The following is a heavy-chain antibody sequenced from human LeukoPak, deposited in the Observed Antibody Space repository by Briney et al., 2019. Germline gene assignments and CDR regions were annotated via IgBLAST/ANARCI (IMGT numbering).Heavy chain of an antibody. CDR2: VFYIGST. Sequence: SETLSLTCTVSGGSIGGYYWSWIRQSPGKGLEWIGYVFYIGSTNYNPSLESRVTISVDASKNQFSLHLTSVTAADTAVYYCARHGTISSESYFDYWGQGALVTVSS. J-gene: IGHJ4*02. CDR1: GGSIGGYY. V-gene: IGHV4-59*08. CDR3: ARHGTISSESYFDY. D-gene: IGHD1-14*01.